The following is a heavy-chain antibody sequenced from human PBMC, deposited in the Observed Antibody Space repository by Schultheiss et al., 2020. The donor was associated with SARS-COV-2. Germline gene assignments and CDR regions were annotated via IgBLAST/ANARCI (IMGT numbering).Heavy chain of an antibody. CDR1: GYTFTSYG. CDR2: INPNSGGT. Sequence: ASVKVSCKASGYTFTSYGISWVRQAPGQGLEWMGRINPNSGGTSYAQKFQGRVTMTWDTSISTAYMELSRLRSDDTAVYYCARGPGYSSGCPDSWGQGTLVTVSS. J-gene: IGHJ5*01. V-gene: IGHV1-2*06. D-gene: IGHD6-19*01. CDR3: ARGPGYSSGCPDS.